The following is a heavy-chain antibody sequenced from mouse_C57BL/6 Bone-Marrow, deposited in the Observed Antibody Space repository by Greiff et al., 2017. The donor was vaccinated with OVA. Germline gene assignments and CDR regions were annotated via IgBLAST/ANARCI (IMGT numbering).Heavy chain of an antibody. CDR2: IWSGGST. CDR1: GFSLTSYG. Sequence: QVQLKQSGPGLVQPSQSLSITCTVSGFSLTSYGVHWVRQSPGKGLAWLGVIWSGGSTDYNAAFISRLSISKDNSKSQVFFKMNSLQADDTAIDYCARKGVAMDYWGQGTSVTFSS. CDR3: ARKGVAMDY. V-gene: IGHV2-2*01. J-gene: IGHJ4*01.